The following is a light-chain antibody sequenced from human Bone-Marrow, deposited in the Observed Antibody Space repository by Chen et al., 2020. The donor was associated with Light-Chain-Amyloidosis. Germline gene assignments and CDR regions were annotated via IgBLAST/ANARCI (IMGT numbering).Light chain of an antibody. CDR1: SGSVSGSRS. J-gene: IGLJ3*02. CDR2: STK. CDR3: VVFLGSGIWE. Sequence: TVATKQPPFAVAPGETVSLTCAWSSGSVSGSRSPTWYQQTPGQPPRPLIGSTKTRSSGVPDRFSASILGNKAALTITGVQVDDEADYYCVVFLGSGIWEFGGGTKLTVL. V-gene: IGLV8-61*01.